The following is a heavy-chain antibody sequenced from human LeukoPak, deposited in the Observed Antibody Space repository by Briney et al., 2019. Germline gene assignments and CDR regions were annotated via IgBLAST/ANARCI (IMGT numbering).Heavy chain of an antibody. CDR3: ARGSSLGY. CDR2: IYNSGNT. Sequence: TSETLSLTCTVSGGSISSYYWNWIRQPPGKGLEWIGYIYNSGNTSYNPSLKSRVTISVDTSKKQFSLKLSSVTDADTAVYYCARGSSLGYWGQGTLVTVSS. J-gene: IGHJ4*02. V-gene: IGHV4-59*01. CDR1: GGSISSYY.